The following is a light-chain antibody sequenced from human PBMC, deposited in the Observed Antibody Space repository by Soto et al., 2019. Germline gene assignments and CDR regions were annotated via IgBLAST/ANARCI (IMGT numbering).Light chain of an antibody. CDR3: SSYRSSSYVV. J-gene: IGLJ2*01. CDR2: EVS. CDR1: SSDIGGYNY. V-gene: IGLV2-14*01. Sequence: QSALTQPASVSGSPGQSITISCTGTSSDIGGYNYVSWYQQHPDKAPKLMIYEVSNRPSGVSNRFSGSKSGNTASLTISGLQAEDEADYYCSSYRSSSYVVFGGGTKLTVL.